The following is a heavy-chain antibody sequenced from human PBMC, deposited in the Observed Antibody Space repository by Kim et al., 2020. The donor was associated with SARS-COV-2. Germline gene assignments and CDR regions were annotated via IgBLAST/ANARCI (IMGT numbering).Heavy chain of an antibody. CDR3: ARESDSSSWYVHCMDV. J-gene: IGHJ6*02. D-gene: IGHD6-13*01. Sequence: VKGRFTISRDNAKNSLYLQMNSLRAEDTAVYYCARESDSSSWYVHCMDVWGQGTTVTVSS. V-gene: IGHV3-11*04.